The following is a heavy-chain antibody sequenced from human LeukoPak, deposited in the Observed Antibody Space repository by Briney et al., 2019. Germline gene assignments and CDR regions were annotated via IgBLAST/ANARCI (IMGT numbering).Heavy chain of an antibody. D-gene: IGHD6-13*01. CDR1: GGSISSYY. Sequence: SETLSLTCTVSGGSISSYYWSWIRQPPGKGLEWIGYIYYRGSTNYNPSLKSRVTISVDTSKDQFSLKLSSVTAADTAVYCCASSITAPGLFDYWGQGTLVTVSS. J-gene: IGHJ4*02. CDR2: IYYRGST. V-gene: IGHV4-59*01. CDR3: ASSITAPGLFDY.